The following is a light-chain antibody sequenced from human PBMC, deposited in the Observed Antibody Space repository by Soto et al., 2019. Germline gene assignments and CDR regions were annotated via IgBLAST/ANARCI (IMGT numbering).Light chain of an antibody. V-gene: IGLV2-8*01. CDR3: KSYAGSNTYV. CDR1: KXDIGVYDF. CDR2: EVV. J-gene: IGLJ1*01. Sequence: QSALTQPPSASGSPGQSVTISCTGTKXDIGVYDFVSWYQHHPGKAPRLIIYEVVQRPSGVPDRFSGSKSGNTASLTVSGLQAADEADYFCKSYAGSNTYVFGSGTKTTV.